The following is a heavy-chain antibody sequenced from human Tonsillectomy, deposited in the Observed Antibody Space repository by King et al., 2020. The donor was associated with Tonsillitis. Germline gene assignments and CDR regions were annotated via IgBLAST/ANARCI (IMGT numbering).Heavy chain of an antibody. CDR2: LSYSGST. Sequence: QLQESGPGLVKASETLSLTCTVFGGSISSGTYYCGWIRQPPGKRLEWIGSLSYSGSTYYNPSLKSRVTISVDTSKNQLSLELTSVTAADTAVYYCARHGMATNWGHYFDYWGQGTLVTVSS. V-gene: IGHV4-39*01. CDR3: ARHGMATNWGHYFDY. CDR1: GGSISSGTYY. J-gene: IGHJ4*02. D-gene: IGHD5-24*01.